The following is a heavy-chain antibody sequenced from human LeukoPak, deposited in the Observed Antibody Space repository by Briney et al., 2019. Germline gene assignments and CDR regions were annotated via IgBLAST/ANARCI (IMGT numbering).Heavy chain of an antibody. V-gene: IGHV3-74*01. CDR2: ICPDGTVT. CDR1: GFTFSTYC. Sequence: GGSLRPSCAASGFTFSTYCMHWVRQAPGKGPMWVSRICPDGTVTNYADSVKARFIISRDNARNTVYLQMNSLRVQDTAVYYCVRDFRSADYWGQGTLVTVSS. J-gene: IGHJ4*02. CDR3: VRDFRSADY.